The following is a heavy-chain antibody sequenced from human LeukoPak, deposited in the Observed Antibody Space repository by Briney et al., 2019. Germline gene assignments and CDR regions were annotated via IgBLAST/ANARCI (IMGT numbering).Heavy chain of an antibody. CDR1: GFTFSSYW. J-gene: IGHJ4*02. CDR2: INGDGRDK. V-gene: IGHV3-7*01. D-gene: IGHD3-9*01. Sequence: GGSLRLSCAASGFTFSSYWMNWVRQAPGKGLEWVANINGDGRDKYYVGSERGRFTISRDNADNALYLQMNSLRGDDTALYYCARGVDSAIDWWGQGTLVTVSS. CDR3: ARGVDSAIDW.